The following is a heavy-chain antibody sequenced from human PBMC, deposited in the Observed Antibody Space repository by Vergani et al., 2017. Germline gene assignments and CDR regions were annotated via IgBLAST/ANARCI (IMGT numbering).Heavy chain of an antibody. CDR3: ARSSCGGDCYEFDY. D-gene: IGHD2-21*02. CDR2: IYHSGST. Sequence: QVQLQESGPGLVKPSETLSLTCAVSGYSISSGYYWGWIRQPPGKGLEWIGSIYHSGSTYYNPSLKSRVTISVDTSKNQFSLKLSSVTAADTAVYYCARSSCGGDCYEFDYWGQGTLVTVSS. CDR1: GYSISSGYY. V-gene: IGHV4-38-2*01. J-gene: IGHJ4*02.